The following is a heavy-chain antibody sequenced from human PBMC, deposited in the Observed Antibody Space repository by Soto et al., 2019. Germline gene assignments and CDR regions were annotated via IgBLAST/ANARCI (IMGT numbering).Heavy chain of an antibody. V-gene: IGHV4-34*01. CDR1: GGSFSGYY. CDR2: INHSGST. CDR3: ARGRRALLWFGEHLNWFDP. J-gene: IGHJ5*02. D-gene: IGHD3-10*01. Sequence: SETLSLTCAVYGGSFSGYYWSWIRQPPGKGLEWIGEINHSGSTNYNLSLKSRVTISVDTSKNQFSLKLSSVTAADTAVYYCARGRRALLWFGEHLNWFDPWGQGTLVTVSS.